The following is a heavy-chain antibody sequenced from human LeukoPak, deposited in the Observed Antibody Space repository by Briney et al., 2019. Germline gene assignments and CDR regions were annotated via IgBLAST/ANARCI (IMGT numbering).Heavy chain of an antibody. CDR2: ISGSGGST. CDR1: GFTFSSYA. CDR3: AKQPSGYDYYFDY. J-gene: IGHJ4*02. V-gene: IGHV3-23*01. D-gene: IGHD5-12*01. Sequence: PGGSLRLSCAASGFTFSSYAMSWVRQAPGKGLEWVSTISGSGGSTYYADSVKGRFTISRDNSKNTLYLQMNSLRAEDTAVYYCAKQPSGYDYYFDYWGQGTLVTVSS.